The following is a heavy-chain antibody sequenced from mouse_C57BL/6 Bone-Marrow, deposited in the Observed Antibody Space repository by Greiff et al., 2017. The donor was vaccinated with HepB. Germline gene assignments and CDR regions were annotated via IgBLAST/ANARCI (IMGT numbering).Heavy chain of an antibody. D-gene: IGHD1-1*01. Sequence: VQLQQPGAELVKPGASVKLSCKASGYTFPSYWMHWVKQRPGQGLEWIGMIHPNSGSTNYNEKFKSKATLTVDKSSSTAYMQLSSLTSEDSAVYYCARRSLYYYGSSYWGYFDVWGTATTLTASS. CDR2: IHPNSGST. CDR3: ARRSLYYYGSSYWGYFDV. J-gene: IGHJ1*03. V-gene: IGHV1-64*01. CDR1: GYTFPSYW.